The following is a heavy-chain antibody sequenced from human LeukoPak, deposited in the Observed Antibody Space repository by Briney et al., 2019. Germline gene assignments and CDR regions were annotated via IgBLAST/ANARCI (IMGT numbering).Heavy chain of an antibody. CDR2: ISSSGSTI. V-gene: IGHV3-11*01. CDR1: GFTFSSYA. D-gene: IGHD3-10*01. J-gene: IGHJ4*02. Sequence: GGSLRLSRAASGFTFSSYAMSWIRQAPGKGLEWVSYISSSGSTIYYADSVKGRFTISRDNAKNSLYLQMNSLRAEDTAVYYCARDPATYYYGSGYFDYWGQGTLVIVSS. CDR3: ARDPATYYYGSGYFDY.